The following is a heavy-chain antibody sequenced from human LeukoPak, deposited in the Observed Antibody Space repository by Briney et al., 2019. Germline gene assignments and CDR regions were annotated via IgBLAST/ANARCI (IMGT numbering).Heavy chain of an antibody. CDR3: AREANAETYYYDSSGYYSY. CDR2: ISSSSSYI. Sequence: GRSLRLSCAASGFTFSSYSMNWVRQAPGKGLEWVSSISSSSSYIYYADSVKGRFTISRDNAKNSLYLQMNSLRAEDTAVYYCAREANAETYYYDSSGYYSYWGQGTLVTVSS. CDR1: GFTFSSYS. D-gene: IGHD3-22*01. V-gene: IGHV3-21*01. J-gene: IGHJ4*02.